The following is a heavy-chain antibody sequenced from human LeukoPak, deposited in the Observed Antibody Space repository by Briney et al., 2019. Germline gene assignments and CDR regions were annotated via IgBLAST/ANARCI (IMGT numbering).Heavy chain of an antibody. J-gene: IGHJ6*02. V-gene: IGHV3-30-3*01. CDR2: ISYDGSNK. D-gene: IGHD3-9*01. CDR1: GFTFSSYA. Sequence: PGRSLRLSCAASGFTFSSYAMHWVRQAPGKGLEWVAVISYDGSNKYYADSVKGRFTISRDNSKNTLYLQMNSLRAEDTAVYYCARAPLRYFDWLPHYYYYGMDVWGQGTTVTVSS. CDR3: ARAPLRYFDWLPHYYYYGMDV.